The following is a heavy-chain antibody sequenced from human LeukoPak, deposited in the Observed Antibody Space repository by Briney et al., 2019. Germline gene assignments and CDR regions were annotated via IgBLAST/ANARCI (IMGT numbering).Heavy chain of an antibody. D-gene: IGHD5-24*01. CDR2: IIPILGIA. CDR3: ARVGDGYNPGHFDY. Sequence: SVKVSRKASGGTFSSYAISWVRQAPGQGLEWMGRIIPILGIANYAQKFQGRVTITADKSTSTAYMELSSLRSEDTAVYYCARVGDGYNPGHFDYWGQGTLVTVSS. V-gene: IGHV1-69*04. J-gene: IGHJ4*02. CDR1: GGTFSSYA.